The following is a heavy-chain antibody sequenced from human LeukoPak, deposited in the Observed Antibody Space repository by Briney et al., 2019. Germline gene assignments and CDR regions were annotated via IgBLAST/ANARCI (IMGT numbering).Heavy chain of an antibody. J-gene: IGHJ5*02. CDR3: AREQSVVPAANNWFDP. CDR1: GYTFTSYY. CDR2: INPSGGST. Sequence: ASVKVSCKASGYTFTSYYMHWVRQAPGQGLEWMGIINPSGGSTSYAQKSQGRVTMTRDTSTSTVYMELSSLRSEDTAVYYCAREQSVVPAANNWFDPWGQGTLVTVSS. V-gene: IGHV1-46*01. D-gene: IGHD2-2*01.